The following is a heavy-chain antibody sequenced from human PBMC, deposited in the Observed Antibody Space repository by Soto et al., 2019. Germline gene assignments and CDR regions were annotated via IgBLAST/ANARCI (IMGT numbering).Heavy chain of an antibody. CDR1: GGTFSSYT. Sequence: QVQLVQSGAEVKKPGSSVKVSCKASGGTFSSYTISWVRQAPGQGLEWMGRIIPILGIANYAQKFQGRVTITADKSTSTAYMELSSLRSEDTGVYYCARDLRSGRYVYGYWGQGTLVTVSS. CDR2: IIPILGIA. V-gene: IGHV1-69*08. D-gene: IGHD1-26*01. J-gene: IGHJ4*01. CDR3: ARDLRSGRYVYGY.